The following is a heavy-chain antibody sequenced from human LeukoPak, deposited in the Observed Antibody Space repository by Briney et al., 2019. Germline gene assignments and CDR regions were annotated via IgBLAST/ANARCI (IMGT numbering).Heavy chain of an antibody. J-gene: IGHJ4*02. CDR1: GFTFSSYR. CDR3: ARGYDGYRGDFSY. V-gene: IGHV3-21*06. Sequence: GGSLRLSCPASGFTFSSYRMNWVRQAPGKGLEWVSSISSSSSYIYYADSVKGRFTISRDNAKNSLYLQMNSLRAEDTAVYYCARGYDGYRGDFSYWGQRTLVTVSS. D-gene: IGHD5-12*01. CDR2: ISSSSSYI.